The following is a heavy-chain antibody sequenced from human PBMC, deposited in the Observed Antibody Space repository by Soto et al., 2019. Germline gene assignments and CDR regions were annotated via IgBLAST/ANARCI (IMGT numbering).Heavy chain of an antibody. V-gene: IGHV1-69*01. D-gene: IGHD3-10*01. CDR3: ARERGSWRYYKVGYYYYGTDV. CDR2: IIPIFGTV. Sequence: QVQLVQSGAEVKMPGSSVKVSCKASGGTFSDHAISWVRQAPGQGLEWMGGIIPIFGTVNYAQKFQGRVTITADDSTSTAYMELSSLRSEDMAVSYCARERGSWRYYKVGYYYYGTDVWGQGTTVTVS. CDR1: GGTFSDHA. J-gene: IGHJ6*02.